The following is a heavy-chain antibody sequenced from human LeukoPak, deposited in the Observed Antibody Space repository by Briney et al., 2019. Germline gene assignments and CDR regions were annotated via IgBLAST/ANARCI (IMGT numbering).Heavy chain of an antibody. Sequence: ATVKVSCKASGYTFTSYYMHWVRQAPGQGLEWMGIINPSGGSTSYAQKFQGRVTMTRDMSTSTVYMELSSPRSEDTAVYYCARDNYGSGWYNGYYYYYMDVWGKGTTVTVSS. CDR3: ARDNYGSGWYNGYYYYYMDV. J-gene: IGHJ6*03. CDR2: INPSGGST. D-gene: IGHD6-19*01. V-gene: IGHV1-46*01. CDR1: GYTFTSYY.